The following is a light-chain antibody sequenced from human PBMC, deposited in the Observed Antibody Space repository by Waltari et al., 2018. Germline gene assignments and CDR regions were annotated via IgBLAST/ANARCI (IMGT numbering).Light chain of an antibody. CDR2: WAS. CDR1: QSVLYSSNNRNY. CDR3: QQYYGPPRT. Sequence: DIVMTQSPDSLAVSLGERATINCKSSQSVLYSSNNRNYLAWYQQKPGQPPKLLIYWASTRQSGVPDRFSGSGSGTDLTLTISSLQAEDVALYYCQQYYGPPRTFGQGTKVEIK. J-gene: IGKJ1*01. V-gene: IGKV4-1*01.